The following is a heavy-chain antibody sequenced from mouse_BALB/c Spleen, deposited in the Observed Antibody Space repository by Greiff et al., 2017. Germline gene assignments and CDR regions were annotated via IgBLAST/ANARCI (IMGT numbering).Heavy chain of an antibody. Sequence: QVQLQQSGAELVRPGTSVKVSCKASGYAFTNYLIEWVKQRPGQGLEWIGVINPGSGGTNYNEKFKGKSTLTADKSSSTAYMQLSSLTSDDSAVYFCARLGFDYWGQGTTLTVSS. CDR1: GYAFTNYL. D-gene: IGHD3-3*01. CDR3: ARLGFDY. CDR2: INPGSGGT. V-gene: IGHV1-54*03. J-gene: IGHJ2*01.